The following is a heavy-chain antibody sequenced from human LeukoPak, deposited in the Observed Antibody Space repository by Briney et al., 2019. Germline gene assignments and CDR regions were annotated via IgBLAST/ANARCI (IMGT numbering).Heavy chain of an antibody. CDR1: GYSFSSYW. D-gene: IGHD6-19*01. CDR3: ARHRGSGWYYYYGMDV. CDR2: IYPGDSDT. J-gene: IGHJ6*02. Sequence: GESLKISCKGSGYSFSSYWIGWVRQIPGKGLECMGIIYPGDSDTRYGPSFQGQVTISADKSISTAYLQWSSLKASDTAMYYCARHRGSGWYYYYGMDVWGQGTTVTVSS. V-gene: IGHV5-51*01.